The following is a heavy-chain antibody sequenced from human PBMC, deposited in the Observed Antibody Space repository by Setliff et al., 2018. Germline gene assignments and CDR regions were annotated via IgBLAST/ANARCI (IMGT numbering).Heavy chain of an antibody. CDR3: AREFTVDSREAGYFNY. CDR1: GGSISSGSHY. V-gene: IGHV4-39*02. Sequence: SLTCSASGGSISSGSHYWAWIRQPPGKRLEWIGSVYYIGTTHYNPSLKSRVTISVDPSKNQFSPKMSSVTAADTAVYYCAREFTVDSREAGYFNYWGHGTLVTSPQ. CDR2: VYYIGTT. D-gene: IGHD6-13*01. J-gene: IGHJ4*01.